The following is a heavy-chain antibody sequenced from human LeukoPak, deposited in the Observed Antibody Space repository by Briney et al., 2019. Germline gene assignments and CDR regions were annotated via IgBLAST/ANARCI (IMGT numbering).Heavy chain of an antibody. CDR2: VHATGST. V-gene: IGHV3-53*01. Sequence: GGSLRLSCAASGFTVSTNYMGWVRQAPGGGLEWVSIVHATGSTNYGDSVKGRFTISRDTSKNTLYLEMNNLRAEDTAVYYCARDFPNWDPRGSRYFDLWGRGTLVTVSS. CDR1: GFTVSTNY. D-gene: IGHD1-1*01. J-gene: IGHJ2*01. CDR3: ARDFPNWDPRGSRYFDL.